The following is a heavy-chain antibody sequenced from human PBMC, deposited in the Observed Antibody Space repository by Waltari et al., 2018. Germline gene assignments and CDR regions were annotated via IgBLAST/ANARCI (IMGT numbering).Heavy chain of an antibody. D-gene: IGHD6-19*01. CDR2: IYHSGST. J-gene: IGHJ4*02. CDR3: ARTTAVAGTR. V-gene: IGHV4-38-2*01. Sequence: QVQLQESGPGLVKPSETLSLTCAVSGYSISSGYYWGWIRQPPGKGLGWIGSIYHSGSTYYNPSLKSRVTISVDTSKNQFSLKLSSVTAADTAVYYCARTTAVAGTRWGQGTLVTVSS. CDR1: GYSISSGYY.